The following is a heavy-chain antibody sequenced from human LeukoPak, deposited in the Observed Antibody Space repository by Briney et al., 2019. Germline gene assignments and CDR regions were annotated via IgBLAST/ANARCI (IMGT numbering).Heavy chain of an antibody. D-gene: IGHD1-26*01. CDR1: GGSISSSSYF. CDR2: IYYSGNT. V-gene: IGHV4-39*01. J-gene: IGHJ4*02. Sequence: SETLSLTCTVSGGSISSSSYFWGWIRQPPGTGLEWIGSIYYSGNTYYNPSLKSRVTISLDTSKNQLSLKLGSVTAADTAVYYCARRNRWELLDFWGQGTLVTVSS. CDR3: ARRNRWELLDF.